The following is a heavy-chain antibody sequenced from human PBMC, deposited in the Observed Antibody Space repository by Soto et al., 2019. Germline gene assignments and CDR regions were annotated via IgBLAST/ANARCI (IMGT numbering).Heavy chain of an antibody. J-gene: IGHJ4*02. Sequence: SETLSLTXTVSGGPVSSGSYYWSWIRQPPGKGLEWIGYIYHSDNTNYNPSLKSRVTISLDTSKNQFSLKLRSVTAADTAVYYCAGGLGYDILTGYHRYYFDYWGQGTLVTVSS. CDR1: GGPVSSGSYY. CDR2: IYHSDNT. CDR3: AGGLGYDILTGYHRYYFDY. D-gene: IGHD3-9*01. V-gene: IGHV4-61*01.